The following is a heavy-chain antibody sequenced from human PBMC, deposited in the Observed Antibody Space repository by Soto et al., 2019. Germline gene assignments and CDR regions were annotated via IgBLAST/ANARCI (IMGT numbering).Heavy chain of an antibody. CDR3: ARSLTVTRFDQ. CDR1: GGSMSNNY. J-gene: IGHJ4*02. Sequence: QVHLQESGPGLVKPSETVSLFCNVSGGSMSNNYWTWIRQAPGKGLEWIGYVFYTGSTNYNPSLKSRVSISVDTSKKYFSLRLNSVTAADTAVYYCARSLTVTRFDQWGQGTRVTVS. CDR2: VFYTGST. V-gene: IGHV4-59*01. D-gene: IGHD4-17*01.